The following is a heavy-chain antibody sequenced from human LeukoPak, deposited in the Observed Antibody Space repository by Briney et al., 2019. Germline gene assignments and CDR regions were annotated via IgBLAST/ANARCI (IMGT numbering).Heavy chain of an antibody. J-gene: IGHJ4*02. Sequence: KPSETLSLTCTVSGGSISSCYWSWVRQPPGKGLEWIGYMYNSGSTKYNPSLKSRVTISVDTSKNQFSLKLSSVTAADTAVYYCARDSDGLDYWGQGILVTVSS. V-gene: IGHV4-59*01. CDR3: ARDSDGLDY. CDR1: GGSISSCY. CDR2: MYNSGST. D-gene: IGHD2-8*01.